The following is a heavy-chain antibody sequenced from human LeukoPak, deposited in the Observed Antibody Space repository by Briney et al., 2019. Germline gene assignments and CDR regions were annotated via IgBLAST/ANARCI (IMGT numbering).Heavy chain of an antibody. J-gene: IGHJ4*02. D-gene: IGHD1-14*01. CDR1: GFTFSNYA. CDR3: ATGYY. V-gene: IGHV3-23*01. Sequence: GGSLRLSCAASGFTFSNYAMSWVRQAPGKGLGWVSIISGSGGTTDNADSVKGRFTISRDNSKNMLYLQMNSLGAEDTAVYYCATGYYWGQGTLVTVSS. CDR2: ISGSGGTT.